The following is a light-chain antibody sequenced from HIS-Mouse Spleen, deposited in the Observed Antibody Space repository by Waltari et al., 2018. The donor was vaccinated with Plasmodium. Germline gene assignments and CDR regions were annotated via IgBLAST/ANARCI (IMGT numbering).Light chain of an antibody. Sequence: QSALPQPASVSGSPGQSITISCTGTSSDVGSYNLVSWYQQHPGKAPKLMLYEGSKRPSGVSNRFSGSKSGNTASLTISGLQAEDEADYYCCSYAGSSTFVVFGGGTKLTVL. J-gene: IGLJ2*01. CDR3: CSYAGSSTFVV. V-gene: IGLV2-23*03. CDR2: EGS. CDR1: SSDVGSYNL.